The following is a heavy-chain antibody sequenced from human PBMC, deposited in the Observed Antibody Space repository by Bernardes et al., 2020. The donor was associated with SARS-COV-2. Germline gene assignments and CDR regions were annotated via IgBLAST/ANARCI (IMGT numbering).Heavy chain of an antibody. D-gene: IGHD3-9*01. V-gene: IGHV3-11*05. CDR2: ISGETGYT. Sequence: GGSLRLSCTASGFIFSDSYMSWIRQAPGKGLEWISYISGETGYTNYAGSVKGRFTISRDNARNSLYLQMTNLRADDTATYFCARDTSRFTASMDFESWGQGTLLTDSS. CDR1: GFIFSDSY. CDR3: ARDTSRFTASMDFES. J-gene: IGHJ4*02.